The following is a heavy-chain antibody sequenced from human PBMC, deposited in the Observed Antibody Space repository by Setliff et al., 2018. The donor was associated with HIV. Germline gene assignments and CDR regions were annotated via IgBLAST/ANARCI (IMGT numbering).Heavy chain of an antibody. CDR2: IYYSGST. Sequence: SETLSLTCTVSGGSISSGGYYWSWIRQHPGKGLEWIGYIYYSGSTYYNPSLKSRVTMSLDTSKNQFSLKLRSVTAADTAVYYCARGAYYDILTAYFSYFDLWGRGTRGTVSS. V-gene: IGHV4-31*03. CDR1: GGSISSGGYY. CDR3: ARGAYYDILTAYFSYFDL. D-gene: IGHD3-9*01. J-gene: IGHJ2*01.